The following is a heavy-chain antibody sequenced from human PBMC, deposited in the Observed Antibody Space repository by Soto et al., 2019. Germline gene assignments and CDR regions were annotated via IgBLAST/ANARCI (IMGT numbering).Heavy chain of an antibody. CDR2: IIPIFGTA. D-gene: IGHD3-22*01. J-gene: IGHJ4*02. CDR1: GGTFSSYA. Sequence: ASVKVSCKASGGTFSSYAISWVRQAPGQGLEWMGGIIPIFGTANYAQKFQGRVTITADKSTSTAYMELSSLRSEDTAVYYCAISYYDSSGYYHYFDYWGQGTLVTVSS. V-gene: IGHV1-69*06. CDR3: AISYYDSSGYYHYFDY.